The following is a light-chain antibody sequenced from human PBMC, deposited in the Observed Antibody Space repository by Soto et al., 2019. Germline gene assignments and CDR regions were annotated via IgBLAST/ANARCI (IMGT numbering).Light chain of an antibody. J-gene: IGKJ2*01. Sequence: DIQLTQSPSSLSASVGDRVTITCRASQSMSDSLNWYQQKSGKAPKLLIYSASSLESGVPSRFGGSGSGTDFTLTISSLQPEDFGTYFCQQSYSNSYTFGQGTTLEIK. V-gene: IGKV1-39*01. CDR2: SAS. CDR1: QSMSDS. CDR3: QQSYSNSYT.